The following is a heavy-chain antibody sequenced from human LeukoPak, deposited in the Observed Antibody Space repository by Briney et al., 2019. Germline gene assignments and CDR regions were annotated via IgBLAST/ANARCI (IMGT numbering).Heavy chain of an antibody. CDR1: GGSISSGGEY. D-gene: IGHD3-22*01. Sequence: SQTLSLTCTVSGGSISSGGEYWSWIRPHPGKGLEWIGYVYYSGSTYYNPSLKSRVTISVDTSENQFSLKLSSVTAADTAVYYCAREKTAYYYDSSGFSEGAFDIWGQGTMVTVSS. CDR2: VYYSGST. CDR3: AREKTAYYYDSSGFSEGAFDI. J-gene: IGHJ3*02. V-gene: IGHV4-31*03.